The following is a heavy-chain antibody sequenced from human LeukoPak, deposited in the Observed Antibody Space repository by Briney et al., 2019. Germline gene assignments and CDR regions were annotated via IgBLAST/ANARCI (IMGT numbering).Heavy chain of an antibody. CDR1: GFTFSTFW. CDR2: IKSDVRST. J-gene: IGHJ4*02. D-gene: IGHD2-21*02. Sequence: QPGGSLRLSCAASGFTFSTFWITWVRQAPGKGLVWVARIKSDVRSTDYADSVKGRFTISRDDANNILYLQMNCLRAEDTAVYFCTAIRPDYWGQGTVVTVSS. CDR3: TAIRPDY. V-gene: IGHV3-74*01.